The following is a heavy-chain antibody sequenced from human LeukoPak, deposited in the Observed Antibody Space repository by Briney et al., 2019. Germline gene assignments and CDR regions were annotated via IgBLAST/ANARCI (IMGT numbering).Heavy chain of an antibody. CDR2: INPNSGGT. D-gene: IGHD2-2*01. Sequence: ASVKVSCKASGYTFTGYYMRWVRQAPGQGLEWMGWINPNSGGTNYAQKFQGRVTMTRDTSISTAYMELSRLRSDDTAMYYCARGLRGSPAFDYWGQGTLVTVSS. CDR1: GYTFTGYY. V-gene: IGHV1-2*02. J-gene: IGHJ4*02. CDR3: ARGLRGSPAFDY.